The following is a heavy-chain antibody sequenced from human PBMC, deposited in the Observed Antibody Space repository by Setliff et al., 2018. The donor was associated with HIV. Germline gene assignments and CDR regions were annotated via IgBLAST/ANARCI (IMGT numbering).Heavy chain of an antibody. Sequence: ASVKVSCKASGYTFSNYGITWVRQAPGQGLEWMGWITSYNGNTNYAKKFKGRVTMTTDTSTSIAYMELKSLRSEDTAVYYCAREYYYDSSGYRAFDYWGQGTLVTVSS. CDR1: GYTFSNYG. J-gene: IGHJ4*02. V-gene: IGHV1-18*01. D-gene: IGHD3-22*01. CDR2: ITSYNGNT. CDR3: AREYYYDSSGYRAFDY.